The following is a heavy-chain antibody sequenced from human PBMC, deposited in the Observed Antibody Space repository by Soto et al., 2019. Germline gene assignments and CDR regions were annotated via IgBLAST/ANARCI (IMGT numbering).Heavy chain of an antibody. V-gene: IGHV3-30*18. CDR2: ISYDGFNK. CDR1: GFTFSSYG. CDR3: AKKSSSWSTQSVDV. D-gene: IGHD6-13*01. J-gene: IGHJ6*04. Sequence: PGGSLRLSCAASGFTFSSYGMHWVRQAPGKGLEWVALISYDGFNKYYADSVKGRFTISRDNSKNTVSLQMSSLRDEDTAVYYCAKKSSSWSTQSVDVWGKGTTVTVSS.